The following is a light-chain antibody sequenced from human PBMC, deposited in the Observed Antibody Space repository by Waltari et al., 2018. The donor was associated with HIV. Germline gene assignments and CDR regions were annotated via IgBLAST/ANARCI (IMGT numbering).Light chain of an antibody. Sequence: QSALTQPASVSGSPGPSLPISCTGTSSDLTSYNSLSWYQHHPGKAPKVIIYDVSNRPSGVSHRFSGSKSGHTASLTISGLQAEDEADYFCTSYISSSTPVFGGGTKLTVL. CDR2: DVS. CDR3: TSYISSSTPV. V-gene: IGLV2-14*01. CDR1: SSDLTSYNS. J-gene: IGLJ3*02.